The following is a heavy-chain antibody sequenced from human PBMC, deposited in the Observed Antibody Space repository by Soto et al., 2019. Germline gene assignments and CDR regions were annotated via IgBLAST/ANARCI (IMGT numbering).Heavy chain of an antibody. CDR1: GFAFSAYG. Sequence: GGSLRLSCAASGFAFSAYGMNWVRQAPGKGLEWVSVISGTGGSTKYADSVKGRFTISRDNSEKTLYLQMNSLRAEETAVYYCEKEGSSYYAMDVWGQGTSVTVSS. J-gene: IGHJ6*02. CDR2: ISGTGGST. CDR3: EKEGSSYYAMDV. V-gene: IGHV3-23*01. D-gene: IGHD2-2*01.